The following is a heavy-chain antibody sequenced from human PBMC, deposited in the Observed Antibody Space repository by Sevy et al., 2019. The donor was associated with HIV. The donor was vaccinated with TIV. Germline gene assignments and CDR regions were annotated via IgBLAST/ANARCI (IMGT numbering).Heavy chain of an antibody. Sequence: GGSLRLSCAASGFTFSSYNMNWVRQAPGKGLEWVAVISYDGSNKYYADSVKGRFTISRDNSKNTLYLQMNSLRAEDTAVYYCAREFWYYGSGSYYNVDYWGQGTLVTVSS. V-gene: IGHV3-30*03. CDR2: ISYDGSNK. J-gene: IGHJ4*02. CDR1: GFTFSSYN. D-gene: IGHD3-10*01. CDR3: AREFWYYGSGSYYNVDY.